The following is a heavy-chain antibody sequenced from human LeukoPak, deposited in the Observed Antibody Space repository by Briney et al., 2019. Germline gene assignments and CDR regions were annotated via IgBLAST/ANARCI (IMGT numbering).Heavy chain of an antibody. J-gene: IGHJ6*03. CDR1: GFSISTYW. D-gene: IGHD1-26*01. CDR2: INPDGSTT. CDR3: AKDDGGSYYIYYYYMDV. Sequence: GGSLRLSCAASGFSISTYWIHWVRQAPGKGLVWVSRINPDGSTTYYADSVKGRITISRDNAKNTLYLQMNSLRAEDTAVYYCAKDDGGSYYIYYYYMDVWGKGTTVTISS. V-gene: IGHV3-74*01.